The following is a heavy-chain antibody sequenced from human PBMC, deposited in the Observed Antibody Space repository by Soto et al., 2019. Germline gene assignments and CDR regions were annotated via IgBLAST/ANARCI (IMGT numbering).Heavy chain of an antibody. CDR1: GFTFSSYA. CDR2: VSGSGGST. J-gene: IGHJ4*02. V-gene: IGHV3-23*01. Sequence: GGSLRLSCAASGFTFSSYAMRWVRQAPGKGLEWVSAVSGSGGSTYYADSVKGRFTISRDNAKNSLYLQMNSLRAEDTAVYYCVRGDGDYNDGNGYLARHWGQGTLVTVSS. D-gene: IGHD5-18*01. CDR3: VRGDGDYNDGNGYLARH.